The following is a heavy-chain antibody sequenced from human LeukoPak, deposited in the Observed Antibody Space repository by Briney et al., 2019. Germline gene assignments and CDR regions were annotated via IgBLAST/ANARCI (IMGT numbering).Heavy chain of an antibody. V-gene: IGHV5-51*01. Sequence: GESLKISCKGSGYTFTSYWIVWARQMPGKGLEWMGIIYPGDSDTRYNPSFQGQVPISADKSISSAYLQWNSLKASDTAMYYCARLRDNWEDYWGQGTLVTVSS. D-gene: IGHD1-20*01. CDR3: ARLRDNWEDY. CDR2: IYPGDSDT. J-gene: IGHJ4*02. CDR1: GYTFTSYW.